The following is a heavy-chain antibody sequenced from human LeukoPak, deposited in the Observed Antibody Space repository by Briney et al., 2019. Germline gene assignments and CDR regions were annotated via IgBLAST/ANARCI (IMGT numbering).Heavy chain of an antibody. CDR1: GGSISSYY. D-gene: IGHD6-13*01. CDR2: IYYSGST. V-gene: IGHV4-59*08. CDR3: ATRLAAAGTAYYFDY. J-gene: IGHJ4*02. Sequence: SETLSLTCTVSGGSISSYYWSWIRQPPGKGLEWIGYIYYSGSTNYNPSLKSRVTISVDTSKNQFSLKLSSVTAADTALYYCATRLAAAGTAYYFDYWGQGTLVTVSS.